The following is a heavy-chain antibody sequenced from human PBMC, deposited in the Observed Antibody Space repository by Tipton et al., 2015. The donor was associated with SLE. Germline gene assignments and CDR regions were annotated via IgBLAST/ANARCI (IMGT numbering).Heavy chain of an antibody. CDR2: ISSSSSYI. CDR1: GFTFSSYS. Sequence: SLRLSCAASGFTFSSYSMNWVRQAPGKGLEWVSSISSSSSYIYYADSVKGRFTVSRDNAKNSLYLQMNSLRAEDTAVYYCARANPSEQWLVLYWYFDLWGRGTLVTVSS. J-gene: IGHJ2*01. V-gene: IGHV3-21*01. D-gene: IGHD6-19*01. CDR3: ARANPSEQWLVLYWYFDL.